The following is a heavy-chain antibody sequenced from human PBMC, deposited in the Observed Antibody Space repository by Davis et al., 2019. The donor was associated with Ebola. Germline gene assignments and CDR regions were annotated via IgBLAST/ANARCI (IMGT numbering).Heavy chain of an antibody. CDR1: GFTFSSYA. J-gene: IGHJ4*02. CDR3: ATPTWGPDH. D-gene: IGHD1-26*01. V-gene: IGHV3-30*14. Sequence: GESLKISCAASGFTFSSYAMHWVRQAPGKGLEWVAVISYDGSNKYYADSVKGRFTISTHNFKNTLYLQMNSLRAEDTAVYYCATPTWGPDHWGQGTLVTVSS. CDR2: ISYDGSNK.